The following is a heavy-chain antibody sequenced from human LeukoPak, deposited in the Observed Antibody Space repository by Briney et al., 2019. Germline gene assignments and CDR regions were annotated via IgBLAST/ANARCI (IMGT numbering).Heavy chain of an antibody. J-gene: IGHJ4*02. CDR3: AKDLYGGKVQYY. D-gene: IGHD4-23*01. V-gene: IGHV3-30*18. Sequence: GGSLRLSCAASGFTFSSYGMHWVRQAPGKGLEWVAVISYDGSNKYYADSVKGRFTISRDNSKNTLYLQMNSLRAEDTAVYYCAKDLYGGKVQYYWGQGTLVTVSS. CDR1: GFTFSSYG. CDR2: ISYDGSNK.